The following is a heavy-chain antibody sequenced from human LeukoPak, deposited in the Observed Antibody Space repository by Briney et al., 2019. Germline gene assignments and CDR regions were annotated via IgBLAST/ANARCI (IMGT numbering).Heavy chain of an antibody. V-gene: IGHV3-74*01. CDR2: INSDGSST. CDR3: AKSNGYGLVDI. Sequence: GGSLRLSCAASRFTFSTYSMHWVRQAPGKGLVWVSRINSDGSSTGYADSVKGRFTISRDNAKNTLYLQMNSLRAEDTALYYCAKSNGYGLVDIWGQGTMVTVSS. D-gene: IGHD3-10*01. CDR1: RFTFSTYS. J-gene: IGHJ3*02.